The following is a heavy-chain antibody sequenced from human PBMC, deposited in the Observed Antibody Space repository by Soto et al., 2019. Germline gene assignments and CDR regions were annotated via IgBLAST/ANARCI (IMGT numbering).Heavy chain of an antibody. CDR1: ELSSSRFA. J-gene: IGHJ6*03. Sequence: RHACPAGELSSSRFAMSCVRQAPGKGLEWVSAISGSGGSTYYADSVKGRFTISRDNSKNTLYLQMNSLRAEDTAVYYCAKTGGQSRSGRAVHYYYMDVWGNGTPVTVSS. CDR3: AKTGGQSRSGRAVHYYYMDV. V-gene: IGHV3-23*01. D-gene: IGHD1-26*01. CDR2: ISGSGGST.